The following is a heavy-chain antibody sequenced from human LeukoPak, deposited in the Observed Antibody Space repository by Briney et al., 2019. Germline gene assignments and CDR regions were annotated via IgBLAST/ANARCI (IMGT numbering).Heavy chain of an antibody. CDR2: ITSSGSTI. J-gene: IGHJ4*02. CDR3: VRSGAYAAHNY. D-gene: IGHD2-15*01. CDR1: GFTFNTYN. V-gene: IGHV3-48*01. Sequence: GGSLRLSCAASGFTFNTYNMNWARQAPGKGLEWVSYITSSGSTIYYADSVKGRFTISRDNAKNSLYLQMNSLRAEDTAVYYCVRSGAYAAHNYWGQGTLVTVSS.